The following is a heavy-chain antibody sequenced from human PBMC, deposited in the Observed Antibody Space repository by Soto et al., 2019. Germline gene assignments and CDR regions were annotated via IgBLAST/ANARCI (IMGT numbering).Heavy chain of an antibody. CDR1: GGSISSGDYY. D-gene: IGHD4-17*01. CDR2: IYYSGST. J-gene: IGHJ2*01. Sequence: QVQLQESGPGLVKPSQTLSLTCTVSGGSISSGDYYWSWIRQPPGKGLEWIGYIYYSGSTYYNPSLKGRVTISVDTSKNQFSLKLSSVTAADTAVYYCARDATVTTRSYWYFDLWGRGTLVTVSS. CDR3: ARDATVTTRSYWYFDL. V-gene: IGHV4-30-4*01.